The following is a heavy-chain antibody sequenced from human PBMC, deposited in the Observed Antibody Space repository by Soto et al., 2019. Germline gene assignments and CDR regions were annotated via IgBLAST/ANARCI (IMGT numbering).Heavy chain of an antibody. CDR2: INHSGST. V-gene: IGHV4-34*01. D-gene: IGHD1-26*01. J-gene: IGHJ6*02. CDR1: GGSFSGNY. Sequence: SETLSLTCAVYGGSFSGNYWSLIRQPPGKGLEWIGEINHSGSTYYNPSLKSRVTISVDTSKNQFSLKMTSVTAADTAVYYCARGRGGSFSYYYYYGMGVWGQGTTVTVSS. CDR3: ARGRGGSFSYYYYYGMGV.